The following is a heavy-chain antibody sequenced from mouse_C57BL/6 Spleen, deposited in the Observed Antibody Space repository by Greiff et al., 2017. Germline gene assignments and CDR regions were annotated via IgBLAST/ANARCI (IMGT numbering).Heavy chain of an antibody. CDR1: GYTFTSYW. Sequence: VQLQQPGAELVMPGASVKLSCKASGYTFTSYWMHWVKQRPGQGLEWIGEIDPSDSYTTYNQKFKGKSTLTVDKSSSTAYMQLSSLTSEDSAVYYCAREGGSRGYFDVWCTGTTVTVSS. CDR2: IDPSDSYT. V-gene: IGHV1-69*01. J-gene: IGHJ1*03. CDR3: AREGGSRGYFDV. D-gene: IGHD1-1*01.